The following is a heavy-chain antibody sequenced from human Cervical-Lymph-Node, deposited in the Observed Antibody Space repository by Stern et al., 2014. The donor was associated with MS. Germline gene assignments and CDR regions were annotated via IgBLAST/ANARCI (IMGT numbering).Heavy chain of an antibody. CDR3: ARGYSGYGIFDY. J-gene: IGHJ4*02. Sequence: VQLVESGGGLVQPGGSLRLSCAASGFTFSSYDMHWVRQATGKGLEWVSAIGTAGDTYYPGSVKGRFTISRENAKNSLYLQMNSLRAGDTAVYYCARGYSGYGIFDYWGQGTLVTVSS. D-gene: IGHD5-12*01. CDR2: IGTAGDT. V-gene: IGHV3-13*01. CDR1: GFTFSSYD.